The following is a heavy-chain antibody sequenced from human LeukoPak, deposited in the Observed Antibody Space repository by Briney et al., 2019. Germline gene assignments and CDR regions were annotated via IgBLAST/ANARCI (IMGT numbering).Heavy chain of an antibody. D-gene: IGHD6-6*01. J-gene: IGHJ4*02. CDR1: GFTFSSYA. Sequence: QPGGSLRLSCAASGFTFSSYAMSWVRQAPGKGLEWVSAISGSGGSTYYADSVKGRFTISRDNSKNTLYLHMNSLRAEDTAVYYCAKIPYARVPNRPYYFDYWGQGTLVTVSS. CDR3: AKIPYARVPNRPYYFDY. V-gene: IGHV3-23*01. CDR2: ISGSGGST.